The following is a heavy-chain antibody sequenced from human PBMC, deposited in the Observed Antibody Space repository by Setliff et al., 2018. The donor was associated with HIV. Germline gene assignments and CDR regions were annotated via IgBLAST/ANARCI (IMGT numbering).Heavy chain of an antibody. J-gene: IGHJ3*01. V-gene: IGHV1-2*06. D-gene: IGHD2-8*01. CDR1: GYTFTAYY. Sequence: ASVKVSCKASGYTFTAYYMHWVRQAPGQGLERMGRIIPNSGGTTYAQKFQGRVTLTRDTSISTAYMELRSLRSDDTAVYFCASKVYCTYGVCLDAFDVWGQVTMVTVSS. CDR2: IIPNSGGT. CDR3: ASKVYCTYGVCLDAFDV.